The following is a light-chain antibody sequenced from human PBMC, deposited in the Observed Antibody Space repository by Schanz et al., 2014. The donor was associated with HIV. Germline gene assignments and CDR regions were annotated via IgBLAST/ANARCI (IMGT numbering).Light chain of an antibody. CDR2: RAS. Sequence: ETLMTQSPATLSVSPGEGAALSCRASQSVGNSLAWYQQKPGQAPRLLIYRASTGATGVPARFSGSGSETEFTLTISRVEPDDFAVYYCHHYGDSRGTFGGGTEVDIK. V-gene: IGKV3-15*01. CDR1: QSVGNS. J-gene: IGKJ4*02. CDR3: HHYGDSRGT.